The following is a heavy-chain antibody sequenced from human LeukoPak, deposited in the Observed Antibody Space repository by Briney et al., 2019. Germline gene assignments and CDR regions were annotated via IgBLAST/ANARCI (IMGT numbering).Heavy chain of an antibody. V-gene: IGHV4-59*01. Sequence: SETLSLTCTVSGGSISSYYWSWIRQPPGKGLEWIGYIYYSGSTNYNPSLKSRVTISVDTSKNQFSLKLSSVTAADTAVYYCAREVTLYYFDYWGPGTLVTVSS. CDR2: IYYSGST. D-gene: IGHD2-21*02. CDR3: AREVTLYYFDY. J-gene: IGHJ4*02. CDR1: GGSISSYY.